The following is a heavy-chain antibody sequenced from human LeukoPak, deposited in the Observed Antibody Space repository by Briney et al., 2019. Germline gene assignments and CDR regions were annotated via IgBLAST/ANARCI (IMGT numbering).Heavy chain of an antibody. CDR2: ISYDGSNK. CDR3: ASGDSGGYYYYGMDV. Sequence: GRSLRLSCAASGFTFSSYAMHWVRQAPGKGLEWVAVISYDGSNKYYADSVKGRFTISRDNSKNTLYLQMNSLRAEDTAVYYCASGDSGGYYYYGMDVWGQGTTVTVSS. CDR1: GFTFSSYA. V-gene: IGHV3-30-3*01. D-gene: IGHD1-26*01. J-gene: IGHJ6*02.